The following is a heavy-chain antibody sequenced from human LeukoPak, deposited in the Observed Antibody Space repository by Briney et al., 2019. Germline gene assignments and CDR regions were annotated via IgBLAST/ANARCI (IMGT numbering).Heavy chain of an antibody. D-gene: IGHD6-13*01. V-gene: IGHV1-18*01. CDR1: GYTFTSYG. J-gene: IGHJ4*02. Sequence: ASVKVSCKASGYTFTSYGISWVRQAPGQGLEWMGWISAYNGNTNYAQKLQGRVTIATDTSTSTAYMELRSLRSDDTAVYYCARGVFGAAATTYYFDYWGQGTLVTVSS. CDR2: ISAYNGNT. CDR3: ARGVFGAAATTYYFDY.